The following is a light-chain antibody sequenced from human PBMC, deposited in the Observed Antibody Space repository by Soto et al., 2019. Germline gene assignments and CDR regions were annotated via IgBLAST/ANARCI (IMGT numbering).Light chain of an antibody. CDR3: SSYTSSSTYV. V-gene: IGLV2-18*02. J-gene: IGLJ1*01. CDR2: EVS. CDR1: SSDVGGYNR. Sequence: QSALTQPPSVSGSPGQSVTISCTGPSSDVGGYNRVSWYRQPPGTAPKLMIYEVSNRPSGVPDRFSGSKSGNTASLTISGLQAEDEADYYCSSYTSSSTYVFGTGTKVTVL.